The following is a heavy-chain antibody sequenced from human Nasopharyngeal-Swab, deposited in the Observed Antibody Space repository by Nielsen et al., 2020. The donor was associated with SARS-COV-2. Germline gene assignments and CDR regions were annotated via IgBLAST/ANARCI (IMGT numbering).Heavy chain of an antibody. D-gene: IGHD3-16*01. J-gene: IGHJ6*03. CDR3: VRRRGTYVLITYYYFMDV. V-gene: IGHV2-5*02. CDR2: IYWDDDK. CDR1: GFSLTTSGMG. Sequence: SGPTLVKPTQTLTLTCTFSGFSLTTSGMGVGWVRQSPGKALEWLALIYWDDDKRYSPSLKSRLSITKDTSKNQVVLTMTNVDPVDTATHYCVRRRGTYVLITYYYFMDVWGKGTTVTVSS.